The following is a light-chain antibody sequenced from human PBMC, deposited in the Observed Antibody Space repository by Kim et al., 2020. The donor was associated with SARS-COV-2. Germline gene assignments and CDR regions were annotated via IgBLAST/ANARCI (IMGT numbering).Light chain of an antibody. CDR1: SRDVGGYNY. J-gene: IGLJ1*01. CDR3: SSYAGSNNYV. V-gene: IGLV2-8*01. CDR2: EVS. Sequence: GQSVTISCTGTSRDVGGYNYVSWYQQHPGKAPKLMIYEVSKRPSGVPDRFSGSKSGNTASLTVSVLQAEDEADYYCSSYAGSNNYVFGTGTKVTVL.